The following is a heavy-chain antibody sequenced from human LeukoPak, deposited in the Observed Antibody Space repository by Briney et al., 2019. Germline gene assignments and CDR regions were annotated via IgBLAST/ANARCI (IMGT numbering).Heavy chain of an antibody. Sequence: PGGSLRLSCAASGFAFSRYAMSWVRQAPGKGLEWVSAISGSGGSKYYADSVKGRFTISRDNYKNTLYVQMNSLRAEDTATYYCAKGTTYYDILTGYGYPYYFDYWGQGTLVTVSS. CDR1: GFAFSRYA. V-gene: IGHV3-23*01. D-gene: IGHD3-9*01. CDR2: ISGSGGSK. CDR3: AKGTTYYDILTGYGYPYYFDY. J-gene: IGHJ4*02.